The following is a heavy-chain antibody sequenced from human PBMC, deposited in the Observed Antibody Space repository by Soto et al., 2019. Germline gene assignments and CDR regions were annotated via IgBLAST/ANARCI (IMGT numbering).Heavy chain of an antibody. CDR2: ISGSGGTT. CDR3: AKVTDDY. V-gene: IGHV3-23*01. J-gene: IGHJ4*02. CDR1: GFTFSTYA. Sequence: GGSLRLSCAASGFTFSTYALSWVRQAPGKGLEWVSTISGSGGTTYYADSVKGRFTVSRDNSKNTMYLQMNSLRADDTALYYCAKVTDDYWGQGTLVTVSS.